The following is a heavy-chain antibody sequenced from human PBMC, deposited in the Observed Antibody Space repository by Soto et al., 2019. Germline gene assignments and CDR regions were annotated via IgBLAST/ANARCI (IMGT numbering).Heavy chain of an antibody. D-gene: IGHD4-17*01. CDR2: MHYTGFS. J-gene: IGHJ3*02. CDR3: ARGVNGDTDAFDI. CDR1: GDSVTSHY. Sequence: SETLSLTCSFSGDSVTSHYLTWIRQSPEKGLEWIGYMHYTGFSHYNPSLKSRLTISVDRSKNQFTLQLTSVTVEDTAVYHCARGVNGDTDAFDIWGQGTMVTVSS. V-gene: IGHV4-59*02.